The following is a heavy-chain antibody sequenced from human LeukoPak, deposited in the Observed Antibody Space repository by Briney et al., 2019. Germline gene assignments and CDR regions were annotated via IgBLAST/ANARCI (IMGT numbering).Heavy chain of an antibody. CDR1: GYTFTSYG. V-gene: IGHV1-18*01. D-gene: IGHD3-16*02. J-gene: IGHJ4*02. CDR3: ARSRAYGYVWGSYLGYYFDY. Sequence: GASVKVSCKASGYTFTSYGISWVRQAPGQGLEWMGWISAYNGNTNYAQKLQGRATMTTDTSTSTAYMELRSLRSDDTAVYYCARSRAYGYVWGSYLGYYFDYWGQGTLVTVSS. CDR2: ISAYNGNT.